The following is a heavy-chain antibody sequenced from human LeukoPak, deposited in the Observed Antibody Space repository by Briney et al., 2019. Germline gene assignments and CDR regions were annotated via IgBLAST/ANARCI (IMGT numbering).Heavy chain of an antibody. V-gene: IGHV3-74*01. Sequence: GGSLRLSCAASGFIFSSYWMHWLRHAPGKGLVWVTHINREGSHKHYADSVKGRFTISRDHAKTSLSLQMNSLSAEDTAVYYCARHYGRWGQGTLVTVSS. J-gene: IGHJ4*02. CDR2: INREGSHK. CDR3: ARHYGR. CDR1: GFIFSSYW. D-gene: IGHD3-16*01.